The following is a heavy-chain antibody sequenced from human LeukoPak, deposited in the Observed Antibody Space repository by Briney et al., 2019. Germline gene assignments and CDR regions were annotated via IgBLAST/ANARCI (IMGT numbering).Heavy chain of an antibody. D-gene: IGHD2-15*01. CDR1: GFTFDDYA. J-gene: IGHJ4*02. Sequence: GGSLRLSCAASGFTFDDYAMHWVRQAPGKGLEWVSGISWNSGSMDYADSVKGRFTISRDNAKNTWHLQLNSLKTEDTAVYYCAGASSDGVLIDATSFDLWGQGTPVNVSS. CDR3: AGASSDGVLIDATSFDL. V-gene: IGHV3-9*01. CDR2: ISWNSGSM.